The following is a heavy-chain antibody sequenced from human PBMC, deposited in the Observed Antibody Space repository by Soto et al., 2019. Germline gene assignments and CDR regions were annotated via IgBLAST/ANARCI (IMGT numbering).Heavy chain of an antibody. D-gene: IGHD3-16*01. J-gene: IGHJ4*02. CDR2: INHSGST. V-gene: IGHV4-34*01. CDR1: GGSFSGYY. Sequence: SETLSLTCAVYGGSFSGYYWSWIRQPPGKGLEWIGEINHSGSTNYNPSLKSRVTISVDTSKNQFSLKLSSVTAADTAVYYCARGSTRRGDFDYWGQGTLVTVSS. CDR3: ARGSTRRGDFDY.